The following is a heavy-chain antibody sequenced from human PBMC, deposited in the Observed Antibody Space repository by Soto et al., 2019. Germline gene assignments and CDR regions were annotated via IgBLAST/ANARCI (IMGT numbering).Heavy chain of an antibody. CDR2: ISGSGGST. CDR1: GFTFSSYA. CDR3: AKFPPYYYGSGSYSPPYFQH. J-gene: IGHJ1*01. D-gene: IGHD3-10*01. V-gene: IGHV3-23*01. Sequence: GGSLRLSCAASGFTFSSYAMSWVRQAPGKGLEWVSAISGSGGSTYYADSVKGRFTISRDNSKNTLYLQMNSLRAEDTAVYYCAKFPPYYYGSGSYSPPYFQHWGQGTLVTVSS.